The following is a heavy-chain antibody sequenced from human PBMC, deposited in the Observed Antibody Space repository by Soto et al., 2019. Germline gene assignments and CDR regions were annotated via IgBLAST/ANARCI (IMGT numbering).Heavy chain of an antibody. CDR1: GYTFTSYG. Sequence: ASVKVSCKASGYTFTSYGISWVRQAPGQGLEWMGWISAYNGNTNYAQKLQGRVTMTTDTSTSTAYMELRSLRSDDTAVYYCARVMYYYDSSGSNAFDIWGQGTMVTVSS. CDR2: ISAYNGNT. CDR3: ARVMYYYDSSGSNAFDI. D-gene: IGHD3-22*01. J-gene: IGHJ3*02. V-gene: IGHV1-18*01.